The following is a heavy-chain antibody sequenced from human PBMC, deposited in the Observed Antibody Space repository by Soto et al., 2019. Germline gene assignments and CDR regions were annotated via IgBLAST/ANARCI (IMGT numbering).Heavy chain of an antibody. D-gene: IGHD6-13*01. CDR2: ISSSSSYI. J-gene: IGHJ6*03. CDR3: ARALGSSLLDYYYYMDV. V-gene: IGHV3-21*01. Sequence: GGSLRLSCAASGFTFSSYSMNWVRQAPGKGLEWVSSISSSSSYIYYADSVKGRFTISRDNAKNSLYLQMNSLRAEDTAVYYCARALGSSLLDYYYYMDVWGKGTTVTVSS. CDR1: GFTFSSYS.